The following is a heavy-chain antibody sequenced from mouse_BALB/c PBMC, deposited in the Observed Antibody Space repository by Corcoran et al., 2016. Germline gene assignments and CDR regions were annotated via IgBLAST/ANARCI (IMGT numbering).Heavy chain of an antibody. D-gene: IGHD1-2*01. CDR3: ATLLRPFDY. CDR2: ISYDGSN. V-gene: IGHV3-6*02. CDR1: GYTITSGCY. Sequence: VQLQESRPGLVKPSQSLSLTCSVTGYTITSGCYWNWIRKFPGNKREWMGYISYDGSNNYNPSLKNRISITRDTSKNQFFLKLNSVTTEDTATYYCATLLRPFDYWGQGTTLTVSS. J-gene: IGHJ2*01.